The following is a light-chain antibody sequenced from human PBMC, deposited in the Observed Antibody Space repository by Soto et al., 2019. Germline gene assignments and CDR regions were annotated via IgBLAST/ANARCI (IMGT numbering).Light chain of an antibody. V-gene: IGKV1-5*03. CDR3: QKYNSYSLT. CDR1: QSISSW. J-gene: IGKJ3*01. CDR2: KAS. Sequence: DIQMTQSPSTLSASVGDRVTITCRASQSISSWLAWYQQKPGKAPKLLIYKASSLESGVPSRFSGSGSGTEFTLTISSLQPDDFATYYCQKYNSYSLTFGPGTKVDIK.